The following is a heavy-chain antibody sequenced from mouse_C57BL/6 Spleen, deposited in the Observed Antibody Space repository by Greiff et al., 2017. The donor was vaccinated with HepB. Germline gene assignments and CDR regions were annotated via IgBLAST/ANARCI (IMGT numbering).Heavy chain of an antibody. D-gene: IGHD4-1*01. Sequence: QVQLQQPGAELVKPGASVKMSCKASGYTFTSYWITWVKQRPGPGLEWIGDIYPGSGSPNYNEKFKSKATLTVDTSSSTAYMQRSSLTSEDSAVYYCASQRALTGRGFAYWGQGTLVTVSA. J-gene: IGHJ3*01. CDR3: ASQRALTGRGFAY. V-gene: IGHV1-55*01. CDR1: GYTFTSYW. CDR2: IYPGSGSP.